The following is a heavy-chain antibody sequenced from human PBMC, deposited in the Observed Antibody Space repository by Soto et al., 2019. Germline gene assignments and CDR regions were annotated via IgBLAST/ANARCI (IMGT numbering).Heavy chain of an antibody. CDR1: GYTFTGYY. Sequence: QVQLVQSGAEVKKPGAAVKVSCKASGYTFTGYYMHWVRQAPGQGLEWMGWINPNSGGTNYAQKFQGWVTMTRDTSISTAYMELSRLRSDDTAVYYCARGAAAGTYYYYYYGMDVWGQGTTVTVSS. CDR2: INPNSGGT. CDR3: ARGAAAGTYYYYYYGMDV. D-gene: IGHD6-13*01. J-gene: IGHJ6*02. V-gene: IGHV1-2*04.